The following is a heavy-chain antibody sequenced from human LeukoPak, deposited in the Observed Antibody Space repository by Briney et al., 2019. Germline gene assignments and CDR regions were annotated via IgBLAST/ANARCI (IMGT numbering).Heavy chain of an antibody. CDR1: GGSISSGSYY. CDR2: IYTSGST. D-gene: IGHD3-3*01. V-gene: IGHV4-61*02. CDR3: ARGDYDFWSGCQGDHDAFDI. J-gene: IGHJ3*02. Sequence: SQTLSLTCTVSGGSISSGSYYWSWIRQPAGKGLEWIGRIYTSGSTNYNPSLKSRVTISVDTSKNQFSLKLSSVTAADTAVYYCARGDYDFWSGCQGDHDAFDIWGQGTMVTVSS.